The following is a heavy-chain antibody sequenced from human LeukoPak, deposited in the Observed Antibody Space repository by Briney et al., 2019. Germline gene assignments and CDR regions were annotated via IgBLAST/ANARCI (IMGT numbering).Heavy chain of an antibody. Sequence: GRSLRLSCAASGFTFSSYAMHWVRQAPGKGLEWVAVISYDGSNKYYADSVKGRFTISRDNSKNTLYLQMNCLRAEDTAVYYCARGSRIYSHGQYYFDYWGQGTLVTVSS. CDR3: ARGSRIYSHGQYYFDY. CDR2: ISYDGSNK. J-gene: IGHJ4*02. CDR1: GFTFSSYA. D-gene: IGHD5-18*01. V-gene: IGHV3-30-3*01.